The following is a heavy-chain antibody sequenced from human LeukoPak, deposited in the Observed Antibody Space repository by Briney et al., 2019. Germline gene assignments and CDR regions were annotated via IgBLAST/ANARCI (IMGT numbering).Heavy chain of an antibody. D-gene: IGHD3-22*01. V-gene: IGHV3-53*01. CDR3: ARDALGYYDSSGYS. Sequence: GGTLRLSCAASGFTFSSYGMSGVRQAPGKGLEWVSVIYSGGSTYYADPVQGRFTISRDNSNNTLYLQMNSLRAEDTAVYYCARDALGYYDSSGYSWGQGTLVTVSS. CDR2: IYSGGST. J-gene: IGHJ5*02. CDR1: GFTFSSYG.